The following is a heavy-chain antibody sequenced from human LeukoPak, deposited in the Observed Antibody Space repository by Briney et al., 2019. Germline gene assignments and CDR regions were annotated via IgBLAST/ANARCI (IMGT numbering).Heavy chain of an antibody. Sequence: GASVKVSCKASGYTFTSYGISWVRQAPGQGLEWMGWISAYNGNTDYAQKLQGRVTMTTDTSTSTAYMELRSLRSDDTAVYYCERDCSGGSCSYNWFDPWGQGTLVTVSS. J-gene: IGHJ5*02. CDR1: GYTFTSYG. CDR3: ERDCSGGSCSYNWFDP. CDR2: ISAYNGNT. V-gene: IGHV1-18*01. D-gene: IGHD2-15*01.